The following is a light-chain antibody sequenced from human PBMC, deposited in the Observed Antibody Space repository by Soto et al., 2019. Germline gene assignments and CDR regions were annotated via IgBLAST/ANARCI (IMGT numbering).Light chain of an antibody. CDR2: DVI. J-gene: IGLJ2*01. Sequence: QSALTQPRSVSGSPGQSVTISCTGTRSDVGGYDYVSWYQQYPGKAPKLMIYDVIKRPSGVPDRFSGSKSGNTASLTISGLQAEDEADDYCCSYAGSYNVVFGGGTKLTVL. CDR1: RSDVGGYDY. CDR3: CSYAGSYNVV. V-gene: IGLV2-11*01.